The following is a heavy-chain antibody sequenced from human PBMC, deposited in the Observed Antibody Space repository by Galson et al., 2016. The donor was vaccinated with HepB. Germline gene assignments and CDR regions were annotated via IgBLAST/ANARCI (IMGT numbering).Heavy chain of an antibody. CDR2: IRGSGGRT. J-gene: IGHJ4*02. Sequence: LRPSCAVSAGPFKNYALNWVRPAPGKGLEWVAAIRGSGGRTSYEDSVMGRFTISSDNHKNTLFFRMNSVGLEDTAVYFCAKSGFFGELDKWGQGTGVVVSS. CDR1: AGPFKNYA. V-gene: IGHV3-23*01. CDR3: AKSGFFGELDK. D-gene: IGHD3-10*01.